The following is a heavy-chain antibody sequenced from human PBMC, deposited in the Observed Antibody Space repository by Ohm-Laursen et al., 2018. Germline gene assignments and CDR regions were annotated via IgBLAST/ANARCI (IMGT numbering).Heavy chain of an antibody. Sequence: SLRLSCSASGFTFSSYWMHWVRQAPGKGLVWVSRISIDGSRTAYADSVKGRFTISRDNAKNTLNLQMNSLRAEGTAVYYCATLTTVTTLDYFDIWGQGTLVTVSS. CDR1: GFTFSSYW. J-gene: IGHJ4*02. CDR2: ISIDGSRT. CDR3: ATLTTVTTLDYFDI. V-gene: IGHV3-74*01. D-gene: IGHD4-17*01.